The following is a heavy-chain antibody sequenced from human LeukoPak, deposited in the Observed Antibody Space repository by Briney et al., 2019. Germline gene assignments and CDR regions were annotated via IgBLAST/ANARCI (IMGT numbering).Heavy chain of an antibody. D-gene: IGHD3-22*01. CDR2: ITAIDGRT. V-gene: IGHV3-23*01. Sequence: GGSLRLPCVASGFTFSSTTMGWVRQAPGRGLEWVSSITAIDGRTYYADSVRGRFTISRDNSKNTLYLQMNSLRAEDTAVYYCASLYYYDSSGYDWGQGTLVTVSS. CDR3: ASLYYYDSSGYD. J-gene: IGHJ4*02. CDR1: GFTFSSTT.